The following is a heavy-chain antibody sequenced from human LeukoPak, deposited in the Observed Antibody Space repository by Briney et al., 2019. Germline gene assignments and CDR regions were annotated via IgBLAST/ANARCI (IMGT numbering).Heavy chain of an antibody. CDR2: IGTSSTYI. J-gene: IGHJ2*01. Sequence: PGGSLRLSCAASGFTFSTYSMNWVRQAPGSGLEWVSSIGTSSTYIYYADLVKGRFGISRDNARNSLFLQMNSLRAEDTAVYYCARGITVTGTDWYFDLWGRGTLVTVSS. CDR1: GFTFSTYS. V-gene: IGHV3-21*01. D-gene: IGHD6-19*01. CDR3: ARGITVTGTDWYFDL.